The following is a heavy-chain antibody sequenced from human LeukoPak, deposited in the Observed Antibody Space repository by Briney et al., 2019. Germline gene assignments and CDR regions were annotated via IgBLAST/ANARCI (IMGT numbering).Heavy chain of an antibody. CDR2: IYPGDSDT. D-gene: IGHD6-13*01. CDR3: ARLSQIQAAAGTCDY. Sequence: GESLKISCKGSGYIFSNYWIVWVRQMPARGLEWMGIIYPGDSDTTYSPSFQGQVTISADKSISTAYLQWSSLTASDTAMYYCARLSQIQAAAGTCDYWGQGTLVTVSS. J-gene: IGHJ4*02. V-gene: IGHV5-51*01. CDR1: GYIFSNYW.